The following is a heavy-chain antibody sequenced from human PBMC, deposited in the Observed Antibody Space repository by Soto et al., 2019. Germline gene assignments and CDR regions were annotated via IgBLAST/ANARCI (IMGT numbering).Heavy chain of an antibody. CDR2: IYYSGST. CDR3: ARAPDTYYYGSGSSFDY. V-gene: IGHV4-30-4*01. J-gene: IGHJ4*02. CDR1: CGSIISGDYY. D-gene: IGHD3-10*01. Sequence: PSETLSLTCTFSCGSIISGDYYWSWIRQPPGKGLEWIGYIYYSGSTYYNPSLKSRVTISVDTSKNQFSLKLSSVTAADTAVYYCARAPDTYYYGSGSSFDYWGQGTLVTVSS.